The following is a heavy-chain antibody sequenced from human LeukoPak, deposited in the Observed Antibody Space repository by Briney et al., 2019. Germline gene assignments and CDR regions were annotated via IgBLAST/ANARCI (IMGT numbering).Heavy chain of an antibody. CDR3: ARGVSSGLRPDWFDP. V-gene: IGHV4-59*12. CDR1: GGSISSYY. Sequence: SETLSLTCTVSGGSISSYYWSWIRQPPGKGLEWIGSIYYSGSTYYNPSLKSRVTISVDKSKNQFSLKLSSVTAADTAVYYCARGVSSGLRPDWFDPWGQGTLVTVSS. J-gene: IGHJ5*02. D-gene: IGHD6-19*01. CDR2: IYYSGST.